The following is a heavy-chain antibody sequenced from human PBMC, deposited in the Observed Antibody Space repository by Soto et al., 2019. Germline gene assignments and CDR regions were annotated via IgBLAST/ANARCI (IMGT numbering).Heavy chain of an antibody. CDR1: GYTFTSYD. Sequence: ASVKVSCKASGYTFTSYDINWVRQATGQGLEWMGWMNPNSGNTGYAQKFQGRVTMTRNTSISTAYMELSSLRSEDTAVYYCARGGITGSVWYYYYMDVWGKGTTVTVS. CDR2: MNPNSGNT. CDR3: ARGGITGSVWYYYYMDV. D-gene: IGHD1-20*01. V-gene: IGHV1-8*01. J-gene: IGHJ6*03.